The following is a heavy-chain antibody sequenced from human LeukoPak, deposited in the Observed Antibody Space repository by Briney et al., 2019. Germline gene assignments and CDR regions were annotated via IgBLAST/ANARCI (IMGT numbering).Heavy chain of an antibody. CDR1: GFTFSSYA. CDR3: AGTDSSGYYPY. Sequence: PGGSLRLSWAASGFTFSSYAMSWVRQAPGKGLEWVSAISGSGGSTYYADSVKGRFTISRDNSKNTLYLQMNSLRAEDTAVYYCAGTDSSGYYPYWGQGTLVTVSS. D-gene: IGHD3-22*01. J-gene: IGHJ4*02. CDR2: ISGSGGST. V-gene: IGHV3-23*01.